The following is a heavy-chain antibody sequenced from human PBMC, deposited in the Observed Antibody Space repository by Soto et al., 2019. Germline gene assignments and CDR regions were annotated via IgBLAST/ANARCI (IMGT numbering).Heavy chain of an antibody. CDR3: ARAGGYYGSGSYYTFDY. CDR1: GYTFTSYY. D-gene: IGHD3-10*01. Sequence: QVQLVQSGAEVKKPGASVKVSCKASGYTFTSYYMHWVRQAPGQGLEWMGIINPSGGSTSYAQKFQGRVTMTRDTSTSTGYMELGSLGSEDTAVYYCARAGGYYGSGSYYTFDYWGQGTLVTVSS. CDR2: INPSGGST. J-gene: IGHJ4*02. V-gene: IGHV1-46*01.